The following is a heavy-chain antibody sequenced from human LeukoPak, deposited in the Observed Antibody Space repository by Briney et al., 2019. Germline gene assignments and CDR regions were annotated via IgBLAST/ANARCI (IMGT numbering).Heavy chain of an antibody. J-gene: IGHJ5*02. CDR3: AREMVYSTTRWFDP. D-gene: IGHD2-8*01. CDR2: MNPNSGNT. V-gene: IGHV1-8*03. CDR1: GYTFTSYD. Sequence: ASVKVSCKASGYTFTSYDINWVRQATGQGLEWMGWMNPNSGNTGYAQKFQGRVTITADKSTSTAYMELSSLRSEDAAVYYCAREMVYSTTRWFDPWGQGTLVTVSS.